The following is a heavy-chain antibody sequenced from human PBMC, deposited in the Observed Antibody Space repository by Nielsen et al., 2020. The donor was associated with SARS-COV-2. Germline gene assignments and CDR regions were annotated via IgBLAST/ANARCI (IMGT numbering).Heavy chain of an antibody. CDR3: SRVRAGAFDL. J-gene: IGHJ3*01. D-gene: IGHD6-25*01. CDR2: INSDGSST. CDR1: GFTFSSYW. V-gene: IGHV3-74*01. Sequence: GESLKISCAASGFTFSSYWMHWVRQAPGKGLVWVSRINSDGSSTSYADSVKGRFTISRENAKNTLYLQMNSLKTEDTAVYFCSRVRAGAFDLWGQGTMVTVSS.